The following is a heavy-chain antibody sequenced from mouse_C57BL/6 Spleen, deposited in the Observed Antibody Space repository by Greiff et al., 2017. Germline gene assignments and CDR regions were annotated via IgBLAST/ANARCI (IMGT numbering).Heavy chain of an antibody. CDR1: GFTFSDYG. CDR3: ANDGYYLAY. CDR2: ISSGSSTI. J-gene: IGHJ3*01. D-gene: IGHD2-3*01. Sequence: EVKLMESGGGLVKPGGSLKLSCAASGFTFSDYGMHWVRQAPGKGLEWVAYISSGSSTIYYADTVKGRFTISRDNAKNTLFLQMTSLRSEDTAMYYCANDGYYLAYWGQGTLVTVSA. V-gene: IGHV5-17*01.